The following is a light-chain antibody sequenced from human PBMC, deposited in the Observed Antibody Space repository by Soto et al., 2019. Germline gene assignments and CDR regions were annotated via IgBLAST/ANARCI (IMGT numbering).Light chain of an antibody. Sequence: SYELSQTPSVSVSPGQTDRITCSGDELSKQYVYWYQQKPGQAPVLVIYKDNERASGIPERFSASSSGTTVTLTISGVRAEDEADYYCQSSDDTGNYYLFGTGTKVTVL. J-gene: IGLJ1*01. CDR3: QSSDDTGNYYL. CDR1: ELSKQY. V-gene: IGLV3-25*02. CDR2: KDN.